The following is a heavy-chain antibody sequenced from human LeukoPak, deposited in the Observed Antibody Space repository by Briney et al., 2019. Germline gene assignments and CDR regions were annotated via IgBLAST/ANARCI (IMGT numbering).Heavy chain of an antibody. CDR2: IYYSGST. Sequence: PSETLSLTCTVSGGSISSYHWSWIRQPPGKGLEWIGYIYYSGSTNYNPSLKSRVTISVDTSKNQFSLKLSPVTAADTAVYYCARGSGSSMVFWGQGTLVTVSS. V-gene: IGHV4-59*01. CDR1: GGSISSYH. D-gene: IGHD3-10*01. CDR3: ARGSGSSMVF. J-gene: IGHJ4*02.